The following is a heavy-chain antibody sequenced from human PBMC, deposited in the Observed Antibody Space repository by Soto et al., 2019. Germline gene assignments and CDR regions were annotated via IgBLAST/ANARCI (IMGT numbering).Heavy chain of an antibody. D-gene: IGHD3-9*01. V-gene: IGHV4-34*01. CDR3: ARVLRYFDWLLPGLDY. Sequence: SETLSLTCAVYGGSFSGYYWSWIRQPPGKGLEWIGEINHSGSTNYNPSLKSRVTISVDTSRNQFSLKLSSVTAADTAAYYCARVLRYFDWLLPGLDYWGQGTLVTVSS. CDR2: INHSGST. J-gene: IGHJ4*02. CDR1: GGSFSGYY.